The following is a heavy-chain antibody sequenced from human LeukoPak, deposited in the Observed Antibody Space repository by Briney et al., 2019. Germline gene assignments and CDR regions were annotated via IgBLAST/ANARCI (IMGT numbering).Heavy chain of an antibody. Sequence: PSETLSLTCTVSDDSISDYYWSWIRQPPGKVLEWIGYIYTRGTTNYNPSLKSRVTMSADTSKNQFSLKLDSVTAADTAVYYCARSRPAPKEFDHWGQGTLVTVSS. J-gene: IGHJ4*02. V-gene: IGHV4-4*09. CDR3: ARSRPAPKEFDH. CDR2: IYTRGTT. D-gene: IGHD2-2*01. CDR1: DDSISDYY.